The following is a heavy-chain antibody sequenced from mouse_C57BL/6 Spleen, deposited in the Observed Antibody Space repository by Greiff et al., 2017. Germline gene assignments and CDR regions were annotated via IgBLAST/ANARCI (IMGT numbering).Heavy chain of an antibody. J-gene: IGHJ3*01. CDR2: IYPGNSDT. CDR3: TITTVVDAWFAY. CDR1: GYTFTSYW. D-gene: IGHD1-1*01. Sequence: EVQLQQSGTVLARPGASVKMSCKTSGYTFTSYWMHWVKQRPGQGLEWIGAIYPGNSDTSYNQKFKGKAKLTAVTSASTAYMELSSLTNEDSAVYYCTITTVVDAWFAYWGQGTLVTVSA. V-gene: IGHV1-5*01.